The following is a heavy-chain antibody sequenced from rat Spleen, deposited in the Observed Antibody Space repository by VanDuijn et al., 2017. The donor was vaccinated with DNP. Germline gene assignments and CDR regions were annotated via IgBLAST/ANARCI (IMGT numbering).Heavy chain of an antibody. CDR1: GFTFSDFN. CDR2: ITYDGTDT. Sequence: EVQLVESGGGLVQPGRSLKLSCAASGFTFSDFNMAWVRQAPKKGLEWVATITYDGTDTFYRDSVRGRFTVSRDNAKSSLYLQMDSLRSEDTATYYCARRKNYGLSYYFDYWGQGVMVTVSS. CDR3: ARRKNYGLSYYFDY. D-gene: IGHD1-6*01. J-gene: IGHJ2*01. V-gene: IGHV5-7*01.